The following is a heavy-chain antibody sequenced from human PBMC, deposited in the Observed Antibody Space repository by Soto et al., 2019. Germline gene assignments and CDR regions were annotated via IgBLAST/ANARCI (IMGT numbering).Heavy chain of an antibody. CDR2: IYYNGAT. J-gene: IGHJ4*02. CDR3: ARDGGRGYYGSGTYFDF. CDR1: GDSMKGADNY. D-gene: IGHD3-10*01. V-gene: IGHV4-30-4*08. Sequence: QVHLQESGPGLVKPSQTLSLTCTVSGDSMKGADNYWSWIRQPPGKGLEWLGYIYYNGATYYTPSLDSRLTISVDTSKNQFSRKLRSVTAADTAVYFCARDGGRGYYGSGTYFDFWGQGTLVTVSS.